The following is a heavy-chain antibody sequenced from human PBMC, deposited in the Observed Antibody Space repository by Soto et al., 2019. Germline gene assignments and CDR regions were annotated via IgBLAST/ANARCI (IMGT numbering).Heavy chain of an antibody. CDR2: ISGSGGST. CDR1: GFTFSNYA. J-gene: IGHJ4*02. D-gene: IGHD2-15*01. V-gene: IGHV3-23*01. Sequence: GGSLRLSCAASGFTFSNYAMSGVRQAPGKGPEWVSAISGSGGSTYYADSVKGRFTISRDNSKNTLYLQMNSLRAEDTAVYYCAKVPRYCSGGSCFGGYFDYWGQGTLVTVSS. CDR3: AKVPRYCSGGSCFGGYFDY.